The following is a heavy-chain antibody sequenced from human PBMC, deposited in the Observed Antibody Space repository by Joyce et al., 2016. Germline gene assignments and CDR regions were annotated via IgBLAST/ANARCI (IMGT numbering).Heavy chain of an antibody. J-gene: IGHJ4*02. CDR2: MSYDGRHQ. V-gene: IGHV3-30*03. CDR1: EFACSSHA. CDR3: TRSSRTGYTAGWPDFDY. Sequence: QVPLLESGGGVAQTGRSLRLSCAASEFACSSHALHWFRQAPGKGLCWGAVMSYDGRHQYYADSVRGRFTISRDNSQNTLYLQMNSLRVEDTAVYYCTRSSRTGYTAGWPDFDYWGQGTLVTVSS. D-gene: IGHD2-2*02.